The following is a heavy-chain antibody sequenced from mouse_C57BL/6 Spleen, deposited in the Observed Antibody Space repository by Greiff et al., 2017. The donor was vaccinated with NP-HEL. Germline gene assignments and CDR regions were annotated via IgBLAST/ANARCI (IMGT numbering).Heavy chain of an antibody. V-gene: IGHV5-17*01. CDR1: GFTFSDYG. D-gene: IGHD1-1*01. J-gene: IGHJ3*01. Sequence: EVKVVESGGGLVKPGGSLKLSCAASGFTFSDYGMHWVRQAPEKGLEWVAYISSGSSTIYYADKVKGRFTISRDNAKNTLFLQRTSMRSEDTAMYYCARVPYYYGSAWFAYWGQGTLVTVSA. CDR2: ISSGSSTI. CDR3: ARVPYYYGSAWFAY.